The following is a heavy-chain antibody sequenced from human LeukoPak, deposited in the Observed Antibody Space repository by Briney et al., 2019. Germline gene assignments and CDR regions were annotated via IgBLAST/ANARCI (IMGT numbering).Heavy chain of an antibody. V-gene: IGHV3-30-3*01. CDR2: ISYDGSNK. J-gene: IGHJ4*02. CDR3: ARDSSTFVGRSSDYFDY. Sequence: GGSLRLSCAASGFTFSSYAMHWVRQAPGKGLEWVAVISYDGSNKYYADSVKGRFTISRDNSKNTLYLQMNSLRAEDTAVYYCARDSSTFVGRSSDYFDYWGQGTLVTVSS. D-gene: IGHD5/OR15-5a*01. CDR1: GFTFSSYA.